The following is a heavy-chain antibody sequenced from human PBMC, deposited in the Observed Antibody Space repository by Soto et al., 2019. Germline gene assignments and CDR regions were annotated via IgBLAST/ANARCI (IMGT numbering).Heavy chain of an antibody. CDR2: ISAYNGNT. CDR1: GYTFTSYG. D-gene: IGHD3-3*01. CDR3: ATYDFWSGPGAFDI. V-gene: IGHV1-18*01. J-gene: IGHJ3*02. Sequence: ASVKVSCKASGYTFTSYGISWVRQAPGQGLEWMGWISAYNGNTNYAQKLQGRVTMTTDTSTSTAYMELRSLRSDDTAVYYCATYDFWSGPGAFDIWGQGTMVTVSS.